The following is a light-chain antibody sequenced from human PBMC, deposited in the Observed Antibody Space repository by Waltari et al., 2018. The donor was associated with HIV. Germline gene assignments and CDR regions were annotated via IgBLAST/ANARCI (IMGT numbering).Light chain of an antibody. CDR1: SLRKYY. Sequence: SSELTQDPAVSVALGQTVKIACLGDSLRKYYASWYRLRPGQAPQLLVYGKNSRPSGIPDRVSASSSGNRAFLTVTGARAEDEADYYCACWDRSGDYIVFGGGTSLTGL. CDR3: ACWDRSGDYIV. V-gene: IGLV3-19*01. J-gene: IGLJ2*01. CDR2: GKN.